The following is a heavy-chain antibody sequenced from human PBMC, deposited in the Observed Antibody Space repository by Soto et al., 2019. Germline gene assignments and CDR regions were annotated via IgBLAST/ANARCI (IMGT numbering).Heavy chain of an antibody. Sequence: SETLSLTCAVYGGSCSGFYWSWIRQPPGKGLEWIGYIYYSGSTNYNPSLKSRVTISVDTSKNQFSLKLSSVTAADTAVYYCAREIGEMATITFDYWGQGTLVTVSS. D-gene: IGHD5-12*01. J-gene: IGHJ4*02. CDR3: AREIGEMATITFDY. CDR2: IYYSGST. CDR1: GGSCSGFY. V-gene: IGHV4-59*01.